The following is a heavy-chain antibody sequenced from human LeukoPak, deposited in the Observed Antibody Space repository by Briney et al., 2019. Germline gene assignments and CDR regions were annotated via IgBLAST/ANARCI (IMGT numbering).Heavy chain of an antibody. CDR1: GGPISSSRHY. CDR3: ARRSDSLGFDP. V-gene: IGHV4-39*01. Sequence: SETLSLTCTVSGGPISSSRHYWGWIRQPPGKGLEWIGSIYYSGGTYYNPSLKSRVTVSVDTSKNQFSLKLSAVIAADTAVYYCARRSDSLGFDPWGQGTTVTVSS. CDR2: IYYSGGT. D-gene: IGHD3-9*01. J-gene: IGHJ6*02.